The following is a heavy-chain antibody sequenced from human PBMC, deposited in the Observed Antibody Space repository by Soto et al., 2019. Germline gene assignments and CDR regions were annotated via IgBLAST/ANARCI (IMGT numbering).Heavy chain of an antibody. V-gene: IGHV4-59*01. CDR3: ARASSTRGYSYGYWFDP. J-gene: IGHJ5*02. CDR2: IYDSGST. D-gene: IGHD5-18*01. Sequence: PSETLSLTCTVSGGSISSNYWSWIRQPPGKGLEWIGYIYDSGSTKYNPSFKSRVTISVDTSKNHFSLKLSSVTAADTAVYYCARASSTRGYSYGYWFDPWGQGTLVTVSS. CDR1: GGSISSNY.